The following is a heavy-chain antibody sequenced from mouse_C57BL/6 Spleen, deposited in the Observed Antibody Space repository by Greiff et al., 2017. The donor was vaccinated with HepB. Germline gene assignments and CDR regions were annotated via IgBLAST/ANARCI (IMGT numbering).Heavy chain of an antibody. CDR3: ARSFPVSYDYGGAMDY. D-gene: IGHD2-4*01. V-gene: IGHV7-3*01. Sequence: DVHLVESGGGLVQPGGSLSLSCAASGFTFTDYYMSWVRQPPGKALEWLGFIRNKANGYTTEYSASVKGRFTISRDNSQSILYLQMNALRAEDSATYYCARSFPVSYDYGGAMDYWGQGTSVTVSS. J-gene: IGHJ4*01. CDR1: GFTFTDYY. CDR2: IRNKANGYTT.